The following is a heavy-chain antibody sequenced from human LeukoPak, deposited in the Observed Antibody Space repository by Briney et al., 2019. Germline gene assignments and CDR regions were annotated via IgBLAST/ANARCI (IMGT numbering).Heavy chain of an antibody. CDR2: IHYSGNT. V-gene: IGHV4-59*01. J-gene: IGHJ3*02. CDR3: ALDTSGWSDDSFDI. D-gene: IGHD6-19*01. CDR1: GTTISSYY. Sequence: PSETLSLTCTVSGTTISSYYWSWIRQPPGKGLEWIGYIHYSGNTNYNPSLKSRVTIPVDTSNNQFSLKLSSVTAADTAVYYCALDTSGWSDDSFDIWGLGTTVTVSS.